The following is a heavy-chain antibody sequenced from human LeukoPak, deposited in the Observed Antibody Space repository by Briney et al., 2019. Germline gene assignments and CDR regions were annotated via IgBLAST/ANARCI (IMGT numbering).Heavy chain of an antibody. CDR2: IYYSGST. D-gene: IGHD6-6*01. V-gene: IGHV4-39*01. CDR3: ARRGIAARRFDY. J-gene: IGHJ4*02. CDR1: GGSISSSSYY. Sequence: SETLSLTCTVSGGSISSSSYYWGWIRQPPGKGLEWIGSIYYSGSTYYNPSLKSRVTISVDASKNQFSLKLSSVTAADTAVYYCARRGIAARRFDYWGQGTLVTVSS.